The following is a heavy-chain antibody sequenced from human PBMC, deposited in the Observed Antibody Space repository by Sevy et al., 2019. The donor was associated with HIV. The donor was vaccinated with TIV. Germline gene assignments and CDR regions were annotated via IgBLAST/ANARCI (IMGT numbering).Heavy chain of an antibody. J-gene: IGHJ4*02. CDR3: VKDVAYDNTYLDY. CDR2: VSGREGRT. Sequence: GGPLSPSCAVSGSTFTSYAMNGARQAPGRGREGVSGVSGREGRTYYAASVKGRFSISRDNSRNTLYLQINSLRAEDTAVYYCVKDVAYDNTYLDYWGQGTLVTVSS. V-gene: IGHV3-23*01. D-gene: IGHD3-22*01. CDR1: GSTFTSYA.